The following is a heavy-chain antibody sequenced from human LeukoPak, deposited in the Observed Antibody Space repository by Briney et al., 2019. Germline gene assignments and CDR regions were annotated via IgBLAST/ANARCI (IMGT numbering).Heavy chain of an antibody. CDR3: AATYYYDGSGDY. D-gene: IGHD3-22*01. J-gene: IGHJ4*02. Sequence: GGSLRLSCAASGFTFSTYTMNWVRQAPGKGLEWVSSISSDSTYIYYADSVKGRFTISRDNAKNSLYLQMNSLRAEDTAVYYCAATYYYDGSGDYWGQGTLVTVSS. CDR2: ISSDSTYI. CDR1: GFTFSTYT. V-gene: IGHV3-21*01.